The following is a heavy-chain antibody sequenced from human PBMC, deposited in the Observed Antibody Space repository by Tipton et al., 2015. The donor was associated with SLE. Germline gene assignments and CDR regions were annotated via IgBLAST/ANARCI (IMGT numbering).Heavy chain of an antibody. Sequence: SLRLSCAASGFTFSSYGMHWVRQAPGKGLEWVAVIWYDGSNKYYADSVKGRFTISRDNSKNTLYLQMNSLRAEDTAVYYCAKGAYYYDSSGYYFWGYWGQGTLVTVSS. CDR1: GFTFSSYG. CDR2: IWYDGSNK. V-gene: IGHV3-33*06. CDR3: AKGAYYYDSSGYYFWGY. D-gene: IGHD3-22*01. J-gene: IGHJ4*02.